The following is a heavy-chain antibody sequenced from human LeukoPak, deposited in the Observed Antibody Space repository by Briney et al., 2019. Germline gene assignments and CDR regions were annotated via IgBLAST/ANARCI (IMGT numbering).Heavy chain of an antibody. D-gene: IGHD3-22*01. CDR3: ARESKTYDGDGYYIDY. J-gene: IGHJ4*02. V-gene: IGHV4-59*01. Sequence: SETLSLTCTVSGGSISSYYWSWIRQPSGKGLEWIGYIYYSGSTNYNPSLKRRVTISVDTSKNQFSLKLSSVTAADKAVYYCARESKTYDGDGYYIDYWGQGTLVKVSS. CDR2: IYYSGST. CDR1: GGSISSYY.